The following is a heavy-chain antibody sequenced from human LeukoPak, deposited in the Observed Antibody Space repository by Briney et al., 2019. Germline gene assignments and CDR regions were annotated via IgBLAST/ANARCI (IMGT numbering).Heavy chain of an antibody. CDR1: GGSISSYY. CDR3: ARDPGYSSGWSPFDY. CDR2: IYYSGST. D-gene: IGHD6-19*01. Sequence: PSETLSLTCTVSGGSISSYYWSWLRQPPGKGLEWIGYIYYSGSTNYNPSLKSRVTISVDTSKNQFSLKLSSVTAADTAVYYCARDPGYSSGWSPFDYWGQGTLVTVSS. J-gene: IGHJ4*02. V-gene: IGHV4-59*01.